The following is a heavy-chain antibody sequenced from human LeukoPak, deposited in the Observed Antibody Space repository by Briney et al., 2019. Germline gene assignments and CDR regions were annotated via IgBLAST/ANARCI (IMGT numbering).Heavy chain of an antibody. D-gene: IGHD6-19*01. Sequence: ASVKVSCRASGYTCTDYYIHWVRQPPGQGLEWMGWINPNSGGNNYAQKFQGRVTMTRDTSTSTAYMEVSRLRSDETAVYYCARGPQDSSGWLFHRLIDCWGQGTLVTVSS. V-gene: IGHV1-2*02. J-gene: IGHJ4*02. CDR1: GYTCTDYY. CDR2: INPNSGGN. CDR3: ARGPQDSSGWLFHRLIDC.